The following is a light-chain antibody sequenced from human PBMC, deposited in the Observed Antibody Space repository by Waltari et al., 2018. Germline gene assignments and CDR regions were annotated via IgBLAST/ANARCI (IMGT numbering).Light chain of an antibody. V-gene: IGLV8-61*01. CDR3: ALYMGSGIWV. CDR1: SGSLSTTSY. CDR2: KAN. Sequence: QTVVTQEPSLSVSPGGTVTLTCALSSGSLSTTSYATWYQQTPGQAPRTLVYKANARSTGVPVPFSGSLLGNTAALTITGAQADDESDYYCALYMGSGIWVFGGGTRLTVL. J-gene: IGLJ3*02.